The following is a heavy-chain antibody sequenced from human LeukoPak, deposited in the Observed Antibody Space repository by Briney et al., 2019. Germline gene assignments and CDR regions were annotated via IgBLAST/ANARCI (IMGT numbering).Heavy chain of an antibody. V-gene: IGHV4-59*01. D-gene: IGHD1-1*01. Sequence: SETLSLTCSVSSVSISSFFWSWIRQPPGKALEWIGSIHYSGDTKYNPSLKSRVSLSVDTSKQQFSLRLSSVTAADTAVYYCARDLELERNRWNYFESWGQGTLVTVSS. CDR3: ARDLELERNRWNYFES. CDR2: IHYSGDT. J-gene: IGHJ4*02. CDR1: SVSISSFF.